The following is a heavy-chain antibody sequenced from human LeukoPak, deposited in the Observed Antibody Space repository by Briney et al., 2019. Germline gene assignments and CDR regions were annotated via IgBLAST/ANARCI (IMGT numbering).Heavy chain of an antibody. CDR2: FGTSGGT. CDR3: AKRALTGNYYFDY. Sequence: GGSLRLSCAASGFTFSSYAMSWVRQAPGKGLEWVSSFGTSGGTYYADSVRGRFTISRDNSKNTLFLQMNSLRADDTVLYYCAKRALTGNYYFDYWGQGTLVTVSS. V-gene: IGHV3-23*01. J-gene: IGHJ4*02. CDR1: GFTFSSYA.